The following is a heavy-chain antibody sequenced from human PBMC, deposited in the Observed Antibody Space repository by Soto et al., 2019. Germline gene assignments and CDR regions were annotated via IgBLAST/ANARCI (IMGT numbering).Heavy chain of an antibody. J-gene: IGHJ5*02. CDR2: INPSGGST. CDR1: GYTFTSYY. Sequence: GASVKVSCKASGYTFTSYYMHWVRHAPGQGLEWMGIINPSGGSTSYAQKFQGRVTMTRDTSTSTVYMELSSLRSEDTAVYYCARTAVRYYYDSSGPSDRFDPWGQGTLVTVSS. D-gene: IGHD3-22*01. CDR3: ARTAVRYYYDSSGPSDRFDP. V-gene: IGHV1-46*01.